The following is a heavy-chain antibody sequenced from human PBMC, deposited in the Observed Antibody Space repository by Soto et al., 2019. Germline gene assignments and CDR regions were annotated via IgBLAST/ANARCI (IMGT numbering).Heavy chain of an antibody. D-gene: IGHD1-26*01. V-gene: IGHV1-69*02. CDR1: GGTLSSYT. CDR3: ASGGWVTDGGMKYNYSYMAV. CDR2: IIPVLNIT. J-gene: IGHJ6*03. Sequence: QVQLVQYGAEVQKPGSSLRVSCAASGGTLSSYTFNWVRQAPGQGLEWMGRIIPVLNITNYAQNFKGRVTTTADKHTSTVYMELSSMRSDDSAMYYSASGGWVTDGGMKYNYSYMAVSGKASTVTVSS.